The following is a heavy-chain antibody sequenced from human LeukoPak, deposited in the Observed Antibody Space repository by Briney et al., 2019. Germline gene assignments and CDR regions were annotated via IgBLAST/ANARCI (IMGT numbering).Heavy chain of an antibody. CDR3: ARDRGYCSSTSCLGPYYMDV. CDR2: ISSSSSTI. J-gene: IGHJ6*03. Sequence: TGGSLRLSCAASGFTFSSYSMNWVRQAPGKGLEWVSYISSSSSTIYYADSVKGRFTISRDNAKNSLYLQMNSLRAEDTAVYYCARDRGYCSSTSCLGPYYMDVWGKGTTVTVSS. CDR1: GFTFSSYS. V-gene: IGHV3-48*04. D-gene: IGHD2-2*01.